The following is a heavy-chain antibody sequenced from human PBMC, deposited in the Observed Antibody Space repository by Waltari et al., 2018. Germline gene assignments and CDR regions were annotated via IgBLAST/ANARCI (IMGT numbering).Heavy chain of an antibody. D-gene: IGHD5-12*01. CDR3: AGGVGASGYDSLFDY. CDR1: GYTFPSYG. J-gene: IGHJ4*02. Sequence: VQLVQSGAEVKKPGASVKVSCKASGYTFPSYGISWVRQATGQGLEGMGWISAYNGNKNYARKLQGRVTITTDTSTSTPYMELRSLRSDDTAVYSCAGGVGASGYDSLFDYWGQGTLVTVSS. CDR2: ISAYNGNK. V-gene: IGHV1-18*01.